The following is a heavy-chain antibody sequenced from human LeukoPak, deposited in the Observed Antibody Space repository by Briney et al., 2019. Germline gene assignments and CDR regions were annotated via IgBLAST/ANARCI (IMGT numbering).Heavy chain of an antibody. CDR1: GFTFSDYW. J-gene: IGHJ4*02. CDR3: ARDYDWAFDF. CDR2: IKEDGSAK. V-gene: IGHV3-7*01. D-gene: IGHD3-9*01. Sequence: GGSLRLSCAASGFTFSDYWMNWVRQAPGKGLEWVANIKEDGSAKYYVDSVKGRFIISRDNAKNSLFLQMNDLRDEDTAVYYCARDYDWAFDFWGQGTRVTVSS.